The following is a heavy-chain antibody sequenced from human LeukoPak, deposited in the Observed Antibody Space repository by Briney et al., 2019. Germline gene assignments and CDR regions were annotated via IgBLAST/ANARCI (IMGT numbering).Heavy chain of an antibody. CDR1: GFTFSSYR. V-gene: IGHV3-21*01. D-gene: IGHD3-10*02. Sequence: GGSLRLSCAASGFTFSSYRMNWVRQAPGEGLEWGSPIISSSGYIYYEAPGKGGFTISGDNAKNTLYLQMNSLRAEDTAVYYCAELGITMIGGVWGKGTTVTISS. CDR3: AELGITMIGGV. J-gene: IGHJ6*04. CDR2: IISSSGYI.